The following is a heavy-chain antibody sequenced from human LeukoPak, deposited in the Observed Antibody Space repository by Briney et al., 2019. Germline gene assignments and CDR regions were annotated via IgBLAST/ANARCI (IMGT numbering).Heavy chain of an antibody. Sequence: ASVKVSCKASGYTFTNYAINWVRQAPGQGLEWMGWINPNSGDTNYAQKFQGRVTMTTDTSTSTAYMELRSLRSDDTAVYYCATASGSYSVYNWFDPWGQGTLVTVSS. D-gene: IGHD1-26*01. CDR3: ATASGSYSVYNWFDP. J-gene: IGHJ5*02. CDR1: GYTFTNYA. CDR2: INPNSGDT. V-gene: IGHV1-18*01.